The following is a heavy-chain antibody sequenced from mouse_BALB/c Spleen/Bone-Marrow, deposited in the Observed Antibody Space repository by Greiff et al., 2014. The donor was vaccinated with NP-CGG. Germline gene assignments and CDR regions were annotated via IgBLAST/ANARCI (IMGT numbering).Heavy chain of an antibody. CDR2: ISRGGTT. Sequence: EVQLQESGGGLVKPGGSLKLSCAASGFTLSSYAMSWVRQTPVKRLEWVASISRGGTTYYPDSVKGRFTISRDNARNILYLQMSGLRSEDTAMYYCARNYYGTFAYWGQGTLVTVSA. V-gene: IGHV5-6-5*01. D-gene: IGHD1-1*01. J-gene: IGHJ3*01. CDR3: ARNYYGTFAY. CDR1: GFTLSSYA.